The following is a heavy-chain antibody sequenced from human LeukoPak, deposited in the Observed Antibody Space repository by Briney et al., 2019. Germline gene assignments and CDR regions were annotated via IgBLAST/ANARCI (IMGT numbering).Heavy chain of an antibody. V-gene: IGHV1-18*01. D-gene: IGHD3-3*01. CDR3: ARGSSNYDFWSGYLWYFDY. CDR1: GYTFTSYG. J-gene: IGHJ4*02. CDR2: ISAYNGNT. Sequence: AASVKVSYKASGYTFTSYGISWVRQAPGQGLEWMGWISAYNGNTNYAQKLQGRVTMTTDTSTSTAYMELRSLRSNDTAVYYCARGSSNYDFWSGYLWYFDYWGQGTLVTVSS.